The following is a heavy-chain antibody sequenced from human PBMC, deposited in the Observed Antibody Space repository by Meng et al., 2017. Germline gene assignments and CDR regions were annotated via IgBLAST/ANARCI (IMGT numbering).Heavy chain of an antibody. Sequence: ASVKVSCKVSGYTLTELSMHWVRQAPGKGLEWMGGFDPEDGETIYAQKFQGRVTMTEDTSTDTAYMELSSLRSEDKAVYYCATDGSTRNYYYGMDVWGQGTTVTVSS. CDR3: ATDGSTRNYYYGMDV. J-gene: IGHJ6*02. V-gene: IGHV1-24*01. D-gene: IGHD2-2*01. CDR2: FDPEDGET. CDR1: GYTLTELS.